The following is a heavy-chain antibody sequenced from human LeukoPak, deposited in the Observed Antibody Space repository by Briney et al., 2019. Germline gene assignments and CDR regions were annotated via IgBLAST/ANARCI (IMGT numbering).Heavy chain of an antibody. V-gene: IGHV1-69*05. J-gene: IGHJ4*02. Sequence: SVKVSCKASGGTFSSYAISWVRQAPGQGLEWMGGIIPIFGTANYAQKFQGRVTITTDESTSTAYMELSSLRSDDTAVYYCARGGSGGSYPGNYWGQGTLVTVSS. CDR1: GGTFSSYA. CDR2: IIPIFGTA. CDR3: ARGGSGGSYPGNY. D-gene: IGHD1-26*01.